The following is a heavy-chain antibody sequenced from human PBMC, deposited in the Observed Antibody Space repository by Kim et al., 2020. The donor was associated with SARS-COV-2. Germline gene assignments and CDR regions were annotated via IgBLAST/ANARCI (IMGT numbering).Heavy chain of an antibody. CDR2: INHSGST. Sequence: SETLSLTCAVYGGSFSGYYWSWIRQPPGKGLEWIGEINHSGSTNYNPSLKSRVTISVDTSKNQFSLKLSSVTAADTAVYYCARGYGRGLGRYYYYGMDVWGQGTTVTVSS. CDR1: GGSFSGYY. J-gene: IGHJ6*02. V-gene: IGHV4-34*01. CDR3: ARGYGRGLGRYYYYGMDV. D-gene: IGHD3-10*01.